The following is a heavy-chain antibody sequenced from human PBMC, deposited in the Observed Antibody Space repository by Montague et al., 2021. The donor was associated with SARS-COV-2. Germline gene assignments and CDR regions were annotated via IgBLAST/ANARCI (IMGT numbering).Heavy chain of an antibody. J-gene: IGHJ4*02. CDR2: IYSSGST. CDR3: ARHTRGWHPFDF. CDR1: GGSIRSYY. Sequence: SETLSLTCTVSGGSIRSYYWSWIRQPPGEGLEWIGEIYSSGSTNYNPSLKSRVTISMDTSKSQISLKLTSVTAADTAVYYCARHTRGWHPFDFWGQGTLVTVSS. D-gene: IGHD6-19*01. V-gene: IGHV4-59*01.